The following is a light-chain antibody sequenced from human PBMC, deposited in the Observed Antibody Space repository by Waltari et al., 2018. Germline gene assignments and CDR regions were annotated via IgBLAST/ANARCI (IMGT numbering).Light chain of an antibody. V-gene: IGLV2-11*01. CDR2: DVN. J-gene: IGLJ2*01. CDR3: CSYEGSYSMV. Sequence: QSALTQPRSVSGSPGQSVTIACTGTSRNVGGYDFVSWYQQNPGKAPKLMIYDVNMRPSGVPDRFSGSKSGNTASLTISGLQSEDAAYYYCCSYEGSYSMVFGGGTRLTVL. CDR1: SRNVGGYDF.